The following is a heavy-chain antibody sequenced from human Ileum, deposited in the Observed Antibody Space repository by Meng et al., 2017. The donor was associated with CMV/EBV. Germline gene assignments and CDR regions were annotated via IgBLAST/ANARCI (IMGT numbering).Heavy chain of an antibody. J-gene: IGHJ4*02. CDR3: ATGGYYASGSPNY. CDR2: FVPEDGET. V-gene: IGHV1-24*01. CDR1: GYTLTELS. D-gene: IGHD3-10*01. Sequence: QARLVQSGAGVKKPGASVKVSCKVSGYTLTELSMHWVRQAPGKGLEWMGGFVPEDGETIYAQKFQGRVTMTEDTSTDTAHMELSSLRSEDTAVYYCATGGYYASGSPNYWGQGTLVTVSS.